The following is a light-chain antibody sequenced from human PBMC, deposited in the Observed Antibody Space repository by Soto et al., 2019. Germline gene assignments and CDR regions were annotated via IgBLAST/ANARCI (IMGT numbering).Light chain of an antibody. V-gene: IGKV3D-20*02. Sequence: EIVMTQFPGTLSLSPVESATLSCRASQSVGSNYLAWYQQKPGQAPRLLIYGASSRATGIPDRFSGSGSGTDFTLTISRLEPEDFAVYYCQQRSNWPPFTFGQGTRLEI. CDR2: GAS. J-gene: IGKJ5*01. CDR3: QQRSNWPPFT. CDR1: QSVGSNY.